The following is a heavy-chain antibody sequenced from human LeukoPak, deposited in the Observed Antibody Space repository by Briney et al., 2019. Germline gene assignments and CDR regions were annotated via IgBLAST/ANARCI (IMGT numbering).Heavy chain of an antibody. CDR2: INHSGST. CDR3: ARGPDYYDSSGLIWYFDL. Sequence: LSETLSLTCAVYGGSFSGYYWSWIRQPPGKGLEWIGEINHSGSTNYNPSLKSRVTISVDTSKNQFSLKLSSVTAADTAVYYCARGPDYYDSSGLIWYFDLWGRGTLVTVSS. V-gene: IGHV4-34*01. D-gene: IGHD3-22*01. CDR1: GGSFSGYY. J-gene: IGHJ2*01.